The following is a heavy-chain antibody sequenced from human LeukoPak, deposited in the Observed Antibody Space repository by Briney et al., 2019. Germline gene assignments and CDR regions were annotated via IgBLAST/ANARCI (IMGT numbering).Heavy chain of an antibody. D-gene: IGHD3-22*01. CDR2: IYNSGST. CDR3: ARTDSSGYYCNF. Sequence: PSETLSLTCTVSGDSISSGGYYWSWIRQLPGKGLEWIGYIYNSGSTYYNPSLKSRVAISVDTSKKQFSLKMSSVTAADTAVCYCARTDSSGYYCNFWGQGTLVTVSS. J-gene: IGHJ4*02. V-gene: IGHV4-31*03. CDR1: GDSISSGGYY.